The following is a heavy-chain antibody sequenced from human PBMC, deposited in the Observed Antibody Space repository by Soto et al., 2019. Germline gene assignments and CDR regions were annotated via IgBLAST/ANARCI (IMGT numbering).Heavy chain of an antibody. Sequence: VASVKVSCKASGYTFTSYAMHWVRQAPGQRLEWMGWINAGNGNTKYSQKFQGRVTITRDTSASTAYMELSSLRSEDTAVYYCARVSPTRFNYYDSSGPFDYWGQGTLVTVSS. V-gene: IGHV1-3*01. CDR3: ARVSPTRFNYYDSSGPFDY. CDR2: INAGNGNT. D-gene: IGHD3-22*01. J-gene: IGHJ4*02. CDR1: GYTFTSYA.